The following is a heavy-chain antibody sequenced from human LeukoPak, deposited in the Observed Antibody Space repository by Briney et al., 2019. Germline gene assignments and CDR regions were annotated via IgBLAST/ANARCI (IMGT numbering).Heavy chain of an antibody. CDR3: ARGPRGSYSPYYYYYMDV. Sequence: SVKVSCKASGGTFSSYAISWVRQAPGQGLEWMGGIIPIFGTANYAQKFQGRVTITADESTSTAYMELSSLRSEDTAVYYCARGPRGSYSPYYYYYMDVWGKGTTVTVSS. CDR2: IIPIFGTA. V-gene: IGHV1-69*13. D-gene: IGHD1-26*01. J-gene: IGHJ6*03. CDR1: GGTFSSYA.